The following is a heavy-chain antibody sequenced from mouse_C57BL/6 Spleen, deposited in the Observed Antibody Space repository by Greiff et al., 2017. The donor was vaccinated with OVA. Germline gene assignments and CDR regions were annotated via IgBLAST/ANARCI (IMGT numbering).Heavy chain of an antibody. CDR3: ARTTVVECYFDY. V-gene: IGHV5-6*01. Sequence: EVKLQESGGDLVKPGGSLKLSCAASGFTFSSYGMSWVRQTPDKRLEWVATISSGGSYTYYPDSVKGRFTISRDNAKNTLYLQMSSLKSEDTAMYYCARTTVVECYFDYWGQGTTLTVSS. D-gene: IGHD1-1*01. CDR1: GFTFSSYG. J-gene: IGHJ2*01. CDR2: ISSGGSYT.